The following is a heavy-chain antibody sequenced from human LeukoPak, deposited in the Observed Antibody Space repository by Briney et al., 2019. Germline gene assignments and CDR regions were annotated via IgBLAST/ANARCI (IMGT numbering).Heavy chain of an antibody. V-gene: IGHV3-15*01. Sequence: GGSLRLSCAGSGFTFSTPWMSWVRQAPGKGLEWVVRVKSKAHGGTTDYAAPVDGRFTISRDDSKAMLYLQMNNLKTEDTAVYYCATEYFGMDVWGQGTTVTVSS. CDR3: ATEYFGMDV. CDR2: VKSKAHGGTT. J-gene: IGHJ6*02. CDR1: GFTFSTPW.